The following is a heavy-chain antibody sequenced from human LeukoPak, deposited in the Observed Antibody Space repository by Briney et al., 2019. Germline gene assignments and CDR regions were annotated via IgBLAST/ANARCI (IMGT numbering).Heavy chain of an antibody. V-gene: IGHV1-2*02. D-gene: IGHD6-13*01. CDR1: GYTFTGYY. CDR3: ARDRAESSSESWFDP. CDR2: INPNSGGT. J-gene: IGHJ5*02. Sequence: GESLKISCKGSGYTFTGYYMHWVRQAPGQGLEWMGWINPNSGGTNYAQKFQGRVTMTKDTSISTAYMELSRLRSDDTAVYYCARDRAESSSESWFDPWGQGTLVTVSS.